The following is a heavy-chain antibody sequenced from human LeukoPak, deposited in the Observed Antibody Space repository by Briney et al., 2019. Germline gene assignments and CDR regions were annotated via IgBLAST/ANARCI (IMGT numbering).Heavy chain of an antibody. CDR3: AREHPVAIAPDF. D-gene: IGHD5-12*01. V-gene: IGHV4-4*07. CDR1: GGSISGYY. Sequence: SETLSLTCTVSGGSISGYYWSSIRQPAGKGLEWIGRIHSTGSTNYNPSLKSRVTMSVDTSKNQFSLKLTSVTAADTAIYYCAREHPVAIAPDFWGQGTLVTVSS. J-gene: IGHJ4*02. CDR2: IHSTGST.